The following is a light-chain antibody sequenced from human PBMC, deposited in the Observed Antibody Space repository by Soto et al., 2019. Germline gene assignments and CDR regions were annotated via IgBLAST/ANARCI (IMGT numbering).Light chain of an antibody. CDR3: AAWDDSLSGHWV. CDR2: RDN. J-gene: IGLJ3*02. CDR1: SSNIGSKY. V-gene: IGLV1-47*01. Sequence: QSVLTPPPSASGTPGRRVSISCSGSSSNIGSKYVYWYQQLPGTAPKLLIYRDNQRPSGVPDRFSGSKSGTSASLAISGLRSEDEADYYCAAWDDSLSGHWVFGGGTKLTVL.